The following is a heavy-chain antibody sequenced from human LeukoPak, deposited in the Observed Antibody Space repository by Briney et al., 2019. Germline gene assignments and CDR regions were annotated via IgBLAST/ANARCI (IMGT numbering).Heavy chain of an antibody. D-gene: IGHD3-3*01. CDR3: ATYYDFWSSFDY. CDR2: ISSSSSYI. CDR1: GFTFSSYI. Sequence: GGSLRLSCAASGFTFSSYIMNWVRQAPGKGLEWVSSISSSSSYIYYADSVKGRFTISRDNAKNSLYLQMNSLRAEDTAVYYCATYYDFWSSFDYWGQGTLVTVSS. J-gene: IGHJ4*02. V-gene: IGHV3-21*01.